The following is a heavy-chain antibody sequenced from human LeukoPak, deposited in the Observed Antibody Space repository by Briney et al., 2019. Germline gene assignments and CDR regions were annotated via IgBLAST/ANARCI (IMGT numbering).Heavy chain of an antibody. Sequence: GALRLSCVASGFTFNNAWMNWVRQAPGKGLEWVSYISSSSSYIYYADSVKGRFAISRDNAKNSLYLQMNSLRAEDSAIYYCARDPRLEISGMVIDMLDYWGRGTLVTVSS. V-gene: IGHV3-21*01. CDR2: ISSSSSYI. J-gene: IGHJ4*02. CDR3: ARDPRLEISGMVIDMLDY. CDR1: GFTFNNAW. D-gene: IGHD3-3*01.